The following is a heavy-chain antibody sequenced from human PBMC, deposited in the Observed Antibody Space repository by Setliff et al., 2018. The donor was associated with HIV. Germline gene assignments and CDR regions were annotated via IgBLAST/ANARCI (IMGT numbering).Heavy chain of an antibody. CDR1: GGSISSSNW. V-gene: IGHV4-4*02. J-gene: IGHJ3*01. D-gene: IGHD3-22*01. CDR2: IYYTGNT. Sequence: PSETLSLTCAVSGGSISSSNWWSRVRQPPGKGLEWIGEIYYTGNTNYNPSLKSRVSISVDKSKNQFSLKLNSVTAADTAMYYCARRGDSSGYYDAFDVWGQGTKVTVSS. CDR3: ARRGDSSGYYDAFDV.